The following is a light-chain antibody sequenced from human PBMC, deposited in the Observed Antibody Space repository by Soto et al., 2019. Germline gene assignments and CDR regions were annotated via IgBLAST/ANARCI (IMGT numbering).Light chain of an antibody. Sequence: EIVLTQSPGTLSLSPGERATLSCRASQSVSSSYLAWYQQKPGQALRLLIYGASSRATGIPARFSGSGSGTDFTLTISRLEPEDFVVYYCQQYGSSPSLGPGTKVDI. J-gene: IGKJ3*01. CDR3: QQYGSSPS. V-gene: IGKV3-20*01. CDR2: GAS. CDR1: QSVSSSY.